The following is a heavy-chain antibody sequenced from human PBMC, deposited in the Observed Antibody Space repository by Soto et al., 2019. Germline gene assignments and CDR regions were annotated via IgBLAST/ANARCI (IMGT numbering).Heavy chain of an antibody. J-gene: IGHJ6*02. CDR1: GFSFSTYA. CDR2: VGRGDST. Sequence: EVQLLESGGGLVQPGGSLRLSCAASGFSFSTYAMSWVRQAPGKGLEWVSTVGRGDSTFYADSVRGRFTISRDNAKNSLYLQMNSLRAEDTAVYYCARDPAIYSGKFDYGLDVWGQGTTVTVSS. CDR3: ARDPAIYSGKFDYGLDV. D-gene: IGHD4-4*01. V-gene: IGHV3-23*01.